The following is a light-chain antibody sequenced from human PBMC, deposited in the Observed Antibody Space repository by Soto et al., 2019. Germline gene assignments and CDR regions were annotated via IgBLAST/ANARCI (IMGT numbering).Light chain of an antibody. CDR2: EVS. Sequence: QSVLTQPPSASGSFGQSVTISCTGTSSDVGGYNYVSWYQQHPGKAPKLMIYEVSERPPGVPDRFSGSKSGNTPSLTVSGLQADDEAVFYCSSYSGTNYHYVLGTGTKVTVL. CDR1: SSDVGGYNY. CDR3: SSYSGTNYHYV. V-gene: IGLV2-8*01. J-gene: IGLJ1*01.